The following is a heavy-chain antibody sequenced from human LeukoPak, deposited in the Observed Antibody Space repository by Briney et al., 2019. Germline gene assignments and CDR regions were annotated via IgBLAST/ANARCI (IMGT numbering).Heavy chain of an antibody. CDR3: ARDSPPYCSSTSCSRDY. CDR1: GFSFSTYS. CDR2: ISSSSNTI. V-gene: IGHV3-48*04. D-gene: IGHD2-2*01. J-gene: IGHJ4*02. Sequence: GGSLRLSCAASGFSFSTYSMNWVRQAPGKGLEWVSYISSSSNTIYYADSVKGRFTISRDNAKNSLYLQMNSLRAEDTAVYYCARDSPPYCSSTSCSRDYWGQGTLVTVSS.